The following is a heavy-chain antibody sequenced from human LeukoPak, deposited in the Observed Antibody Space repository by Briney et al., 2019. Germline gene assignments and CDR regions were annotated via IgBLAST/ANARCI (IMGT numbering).Heavy chain of an antibody. CDR3: ARGGDYRFDY. CDR1: GFTFSSYAM. V-gene: IGHV4-4*02. J-gene: IGHJ4*02. CDR2: IHHSGST. D-gene: IGHD4-17*01. Sequence: PGGSLRLSCAASGFTFSSYAMSWVRQPPGKGLEWIGEIHHSGSTNYNPSLKSRVTLSVDKSKNQLSLRLTSVTAADTAVYYCARGGDYRFDYWGQGTLVTVSS.